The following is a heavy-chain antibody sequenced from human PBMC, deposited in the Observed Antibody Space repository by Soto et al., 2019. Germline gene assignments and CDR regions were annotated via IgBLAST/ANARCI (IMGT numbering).Heavy chain of an antibody. D-gene: IGHD4-17*01. V-gene: IGHV1-18*01. CDR2: ISTYNGNT. J-gene: IGHJ4*02. Sequence: QVQLVQSGPEVKKPGASVKVSCKTSGYTFRSYGLIWVRQAPGQGLEWMGWISTYNGNTNYAQKFQGRVTMTTDTTTNTAYMELRSLRSDDTAVSSCAREHPNDDVDYAEYYVDYWGQGTLVSVSS. CDR1: GYTFRSYG. CDR3: AREHPNDDVDYAEYYVDY.